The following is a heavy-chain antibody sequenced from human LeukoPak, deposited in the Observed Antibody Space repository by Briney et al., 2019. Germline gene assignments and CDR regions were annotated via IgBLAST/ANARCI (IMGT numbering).Heavy chain of an antibody. J-gene: IGHJ4*02. V-gene: IGHV3-74*01. CDR3: AKDQGYSGYDPLDY. CDR1: GFTFSSYW. D-gene: IGHD5-12*01. Sequence: GGSLRLSCAASGFTFSSYWMQWVRQAPGKGLVWVSRIDGDGSSTNYADSVKGRFTISRDNAKNTLYLQMNSLRAEDTAVYYCAKDQGYSGYDPLDYWGQGTLVTVSS. CDR2: IDGDGSST.